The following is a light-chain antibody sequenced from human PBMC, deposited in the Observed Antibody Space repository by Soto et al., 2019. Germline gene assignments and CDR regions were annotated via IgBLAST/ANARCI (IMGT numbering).Light chain of an antibody. Sequence: QSALTQPASVSGSPGQSITISCTGTSSDVGSYNLVSWYQQHPGKAPKLMIYEVSKRPSGVSNRFSGSKSGNTASLTISGIQAEDEADYYCCSYAGSSTLFGGGPKLTVL. CDR2: EVS. V-gene: IGLV2-23*02. CDR3: CSYAGSSTL. J-gene: IGLJ2*01. CDR1: SSDVGSYNL.